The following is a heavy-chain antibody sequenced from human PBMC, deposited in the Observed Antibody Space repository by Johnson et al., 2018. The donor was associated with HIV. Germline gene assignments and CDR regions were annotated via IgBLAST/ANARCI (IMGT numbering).Heavy chain of an antibody. V-gene: IGHV3-30-3*01. CDR1: EFSFSTYA. CDR3: AKDLREDECEGWWSDYYYGVDAFDI. J-gene: IGHJ3*02. D-gene: IGHD3-22*01. CDR2: ISDDGTNT. Sequence: QVQLVESGGGVVQPERSLRLSCAASEFSFSTYAMRWVRQAPGKGLEGLAVISDDGTNTDYADAVKGRFTISRDNSKNTLYLQMNSLRAEDTALYYCAKDLREDECEGWWSDYYYGVDAFDIWGQGTMVTVSS.